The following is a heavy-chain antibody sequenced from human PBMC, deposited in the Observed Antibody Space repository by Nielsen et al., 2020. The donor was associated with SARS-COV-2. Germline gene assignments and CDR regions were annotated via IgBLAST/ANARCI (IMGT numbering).Heavy chain of an antibody. CDR3: ARRRDGYNSLDY. D-gene: IGHD5-24*01. J-gene: IGHJ4*02. CDR1: GGTFSSYA. CDR2: IIPIFGTA. V-gene: IGHV1-69*13. Sequence: SVKVSCKASGGTFSSYAISWVRQAPRQGLEWMGGIIPIFGTANYAQKFQGRVTITADESTSTAYMELSSLRSEDTAVYYCARRRDGYNSLDYWGQGTLVTVSS.